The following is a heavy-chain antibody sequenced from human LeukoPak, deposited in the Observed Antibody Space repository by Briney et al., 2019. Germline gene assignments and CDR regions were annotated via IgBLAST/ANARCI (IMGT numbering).Heavy chain of an antibody. CDR3: ARGHTAVTRHFGF. V-gene: IGHV3-11*04. CDR1: GYSIRSGYY. Sequence: KPSETLSLTCTVSGYSIRSGYYWGWIRQPPGKGLEWVSIISSGSSAIFSADALKGRFTISRDDAKNLLYLDMNSLRAEDTAVYYCARGHTAVTRHFGFWGQGTLVTVSS. D-gene: IGHD4-17*01. CDR2: ISSGSSAI. J-gene: IGHJ4*02.